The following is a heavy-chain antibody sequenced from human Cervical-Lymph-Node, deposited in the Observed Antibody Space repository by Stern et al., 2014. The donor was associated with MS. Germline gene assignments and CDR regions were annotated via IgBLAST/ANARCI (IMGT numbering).Heavy chain of an antibody. CDR2: IWYDGSNK. Sequence: VQLVESGGGVVQPGRSLRLSCAASGFTFSSYGMHWVRQAPGQGLEWVAVIWYDGSNKYYADSVKGRFTISRDNSKTTLFLHMNSLRAEDTAVYYCARSSSPSPYYYYGMDVWGQGTTVTVSS. J-gene: IGHJ6*02. V-gene: IGHV3-33*01. CDR1: GFTFSSYG. D-gene: IGHD6-13*01. CDR3: ARSSSPSPYYYYGMDV.